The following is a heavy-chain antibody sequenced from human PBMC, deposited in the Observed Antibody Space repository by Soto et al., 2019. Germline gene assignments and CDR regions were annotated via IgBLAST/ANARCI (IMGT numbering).Heavy chain of an antibody. CDR1: DGSISRDY. Sequence: PSGTLALTCTVSDGSISRDYWSWIRQPPGKGLEWIGYIYYSGSTNYNPSLKSRVTISVDTSKNQFSLKLSSVTAADTAVYYCASARLPPQYYYYYGMDVWGQGTTVTVSS. CDR3: ASARLPPQYYYYYGMDV. D-gene: IGHD2-15*01. V-gene: IGHV4-59*01. CDR2: IYYSGST. J-gene: IGHJ6*02.